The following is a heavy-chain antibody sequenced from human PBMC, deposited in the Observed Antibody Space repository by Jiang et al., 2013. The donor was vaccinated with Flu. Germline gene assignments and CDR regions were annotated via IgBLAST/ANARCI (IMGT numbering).Heavy chain of an antibody. CDR3: AREGSGYSATWFDY. V-gene: IGHV1-69*01. J-gene: IGHJ4*02. CDR2: VIPIFGTT. CDR1: SYA. D-gene: IGHD6-13*01. Sequence: SYAISWVRQAPGQGLEWMGGVIPIFGTTNYAQKFQGRVTITAHESTSTAYVELSSLRSDDTAVYYCAREGSGYSATWFDYWGQGTLVTVSS.